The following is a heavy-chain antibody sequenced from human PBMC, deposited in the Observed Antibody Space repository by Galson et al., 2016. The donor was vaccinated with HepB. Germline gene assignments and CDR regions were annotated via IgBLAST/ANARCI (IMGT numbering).Heavy chain of an antibody. CDR2: IKPDGSEK. J-gene: IGHJ6*02. D-gene: IGHD2-2*03. Sequence: LVWVATIKPDGSEKFYVDSVKGRFTIFRDNSKNSLYLQMNILKAEDTAVYFCARDPAWIYYYYYYGMDVWGQGTTVTVSS. CDR3: ARDPAWIYYYYYYGMDV. V-gene: IGHV3-7*01.